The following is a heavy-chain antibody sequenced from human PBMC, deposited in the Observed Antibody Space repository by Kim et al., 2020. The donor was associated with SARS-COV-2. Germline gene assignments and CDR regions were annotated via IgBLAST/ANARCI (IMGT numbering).Heavy chain of an antibody. J-gene: IGHJ6*02. D-gene: IGHD3-22*01. V-gene: IGHV3-11*04. Sequence: KGRFTISRDNAQNSLFLEMNSLRAEDTAVYYCARDGGSYASGDYYYGMDVWGQGTTVTVSS. CDR3: ARDGGSYASGDYYYGMDV.